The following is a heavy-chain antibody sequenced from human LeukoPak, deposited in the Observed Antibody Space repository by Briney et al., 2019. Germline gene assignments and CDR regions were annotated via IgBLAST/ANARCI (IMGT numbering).Heavy chain of an antibody. J-gene: IGHJ6*02. D-gene: IGHD2-15*01. CDR3: ASQVVAATLPRSYYYYGMDV. Sequence: ASVKVSCMASGYTFTSYYMHWVRQAPGQGLEWMGIINPSGGSTSYAQKFQGRVTMTRDTSTSTVYMELSSLRSEDTAVYYCASQVVAATLPRSYYYYGMDVWGQGTTATVSS. V-gene: IGHV1-46*01. CDR1: GYTFTSYY. CDR2: INPSGGST.